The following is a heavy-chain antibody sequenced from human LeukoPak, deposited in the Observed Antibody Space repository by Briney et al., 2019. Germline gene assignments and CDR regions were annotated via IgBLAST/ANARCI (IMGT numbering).Heavy chain of an antibody. Sequence: SETLSLTCAVYGGSFSGYYWSWIRQPQGKGLEWIGYIYYSGSTNYNPSLKSRVTISVDTSKNQFSLKLSSVTAADTAVYYCAREVVAAAGTVDYWGQGALVIVSS. D-gene: IGHD6-13*01. CDR2: IYYSGST. CDR3: AREVVAAAGTVDY. CDR1: GGSFSGYY. V-gene: IGHV4-59*01. J-gene: IGHJ4*02.